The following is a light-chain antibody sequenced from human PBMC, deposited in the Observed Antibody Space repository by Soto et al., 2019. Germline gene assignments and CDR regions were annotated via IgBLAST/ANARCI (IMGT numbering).Light chain of an antibody. V-gene: IGKV3-20*01. CDR2: GAS. CDR3: QKYETSPLN. J-gene: IGKJ4*01. Sequence: EIVLTQSPGTLSLSPGERATLSCRASQSVGSSYLAWYQQKPGQAPRLLIHGASSRATGIPDRFSGSGSGTDFTLTISRLEPEDFAVYYCQKYETSPLNFGGGTKVDIK. CDR1: QSVGSSY.